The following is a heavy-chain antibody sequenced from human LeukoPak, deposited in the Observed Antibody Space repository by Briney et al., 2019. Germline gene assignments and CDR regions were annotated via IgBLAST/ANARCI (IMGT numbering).Heavy chain of an antibody. V-gene: IGHV4-31*03. CDR1: GGSISSGGYY. CDR2: IYYSGTT. Sequence: SETLSLTCTVSGGSISSGGYYWSWIRQHPGKGLEWIQYIYYSGTTYYNPSLKSRVTISVDTSKNQFSLKLSSVTAADTAVYYCARGQPYYFDDWGQGALVTVSS. D-gene: IGHD1-14*01. CDR3: ARGQPYYFDD. J-gene: IGHJ4*02.